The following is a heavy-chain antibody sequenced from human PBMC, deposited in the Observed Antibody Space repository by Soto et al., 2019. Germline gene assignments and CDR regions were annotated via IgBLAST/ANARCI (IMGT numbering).Heavy chain of an antibody. V-gene: IGHV3-9*02. D-gene: IGHD3-22*01. CDR2: ISCNSANI. Sequence: SLRLSCTASGVTSADDAMHGVRRGPGRGLEWVAGISCNSANIFYDDSVKGRFTSSRYNAKNSFSLQMNSLRAEDTAFYSCATTRDLWKCGNYCPGNSQFDPWGQGTLVTVSS. CDR3: ATTRDLWKCGNYCPGNSQFDP. CDR1: GVTSADDA. J-gene: IGHJ5*02.